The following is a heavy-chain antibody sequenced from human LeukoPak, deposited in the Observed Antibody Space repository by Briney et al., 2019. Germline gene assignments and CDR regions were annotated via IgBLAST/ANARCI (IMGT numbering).Heavy chain of an antibody. CDR1: GFTFSSYS. CDR3: ARVDSGYSGYGPFLN. Sequence: GGSLRLSCAASGFTFSSYSMNWVRQAPGKGLGWVSSISSSSSYIYYADSVKGRFTISRDNAKNSLYLQMNSLRAEDTAVYYCARVDSGYSGYGPFLNWGQGTLVTVSS. V-gene: IGHV3-21*01. J-gene: IGHJ4*02. CDR2: ISSSSSYI. D-gene: IGHD5-12*01.